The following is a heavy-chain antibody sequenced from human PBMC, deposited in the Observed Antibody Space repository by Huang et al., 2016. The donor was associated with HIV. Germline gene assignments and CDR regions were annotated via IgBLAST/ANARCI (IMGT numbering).Heavy chain of an antibody. Sequence: QVQLQQWGAGLLKPSETLSLTCAVYGGSFTGYYWGWFRQPPGQGLEWIGEIDHSGRTNYNPSLKGRVTMSVDTYKNQFSLKLISVTAADTAMYYWASGPHSARTLDFWGQGTLVTVSS. CDR1: GGSFTGYY. D-gene: IGHD6-6*01. J-gene: IGHJ4*02. V-gene: IGHV4-34*01. CDR3: ASGPHSARTLDF. CDR2: IDHSGRT.